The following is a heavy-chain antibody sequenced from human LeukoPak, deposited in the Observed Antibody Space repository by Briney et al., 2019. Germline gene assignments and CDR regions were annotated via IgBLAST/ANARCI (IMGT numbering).Heavy chain of an antibody. CDR1: EYTFSVYH. CDR2: ISGYNGNR. J-gene: IGHJ3*02. V-gene: IGHV1-18*04. Sequence: ASVKVSCKASEYTFSVYHIHWVRQAPGQGLEWMGSISGYNGNRNYPQRLQGRVTMTTDTSTRTVYMELRSLRSDDTAVYYCARGTWSGLKIAAAGFDAFDIWGQGTMVTVSP. CDR3: ARGTWSGLKIAAAGFDAFDI. D-gene: IGHD6-13*01.